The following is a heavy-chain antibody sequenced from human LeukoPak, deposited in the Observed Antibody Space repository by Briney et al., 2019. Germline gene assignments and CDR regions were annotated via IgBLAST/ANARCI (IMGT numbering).Heavy chain of an antibody. CDR1: GYTFTGYY. Sequence: GASVKVSCKASGYTFTGYYMHWVRQAPGKGLEWMGGFDPEDGETIYAQKFQGRVTMTEDTSTDTAYMELSSLRSEDTAVYYCATSSSSFDAFDIWGQGTMVTVSS. D-gene: IGHD6-6*01. V-gene: IGHV1-24*01. CDR3: ATSSSSFDAFDI. CDR2: FDPEDGET. J-gene: IGHJ3*02.